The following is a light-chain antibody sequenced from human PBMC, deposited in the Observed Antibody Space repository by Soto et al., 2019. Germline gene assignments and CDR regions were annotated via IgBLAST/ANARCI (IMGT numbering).Light chain of an antibody. CDR1: QSLLHSNGYNY. J-gene: IGKJ3*01. V-gene: IGKV2-28*01. Sequence: DLVMTPSPLSLPVTPGEPASISCRSSQSLLHSNGYNYLDWYLQKPGQSPQLLIYLGSNRASGVPDRFSGSGSGTDFTLKISRVEAEDVGVYYCMQALQTPFTFGPGTKVDIK. CDR2: LGS. CDR3: MQALQTPFT.